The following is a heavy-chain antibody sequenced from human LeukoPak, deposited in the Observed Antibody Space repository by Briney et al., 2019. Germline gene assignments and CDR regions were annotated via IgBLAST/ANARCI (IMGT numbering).Heavy chain of an antibody. CDR1: GFTVSSNY. CDR3: ARSTEWWYARFDP. D-gene: IGHD2-15*01. Sequence: GGSLRLSCAASGFTVSSNYMSWVRQAPGKGLEWMGRIDPSDSYTNYSPSFQGHVTISADKSISTAYLQWSSLKASDTAMYYCARSTEWWYARFDPWGQGTLVTVSS. J-gene: IGHJ5*02. V-gene: IGHV5-10-1*01. CDR2: IDPSDSYT.